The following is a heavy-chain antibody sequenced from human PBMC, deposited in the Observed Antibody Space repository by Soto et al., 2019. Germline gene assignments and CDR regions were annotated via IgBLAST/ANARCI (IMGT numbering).Heavy chain of an antibody. V-gene: IGHV4-59*01. D-gene: IGHD1-7*01. Sequence: SETLSLTCTVSGGSISSYYWSWIRQPPGKGLEWIGYIYYSGSTNYNPSLKSRVTISVDTSKNQFSLKLSSVTAADTAVYYCAITGTGSNYYYYGMDVWGQGTTVTVSS. CDR1: GGSISSYY. CDR2: IYYSGST. CDR3: AITGTGSNYYYYGMDV. J-gene: IGHJ6*02.